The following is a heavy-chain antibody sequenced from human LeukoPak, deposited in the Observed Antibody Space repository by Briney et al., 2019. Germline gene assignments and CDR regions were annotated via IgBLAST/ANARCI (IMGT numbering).Heavy chain of an antibody. Sequence: GGSLRLSCAASGFTFSSHWMNWVRQAPGKGLEWVANINQDGSEKYYVDSVKGRFTISRDNAKNSLYLQMNSLRAEDTAVYYCAEVNTDWGQGTLVTVSS. CDR2: INQDGSEK. CDR1: GFTFSSHW. V-gene: IGHV3-7*01. J-gene: IGHJ4*02. CDR3: AEVNTD.